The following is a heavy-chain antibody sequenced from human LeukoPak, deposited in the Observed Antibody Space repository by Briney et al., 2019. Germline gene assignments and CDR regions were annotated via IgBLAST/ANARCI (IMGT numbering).Heavy chain of an antibody. CDR2: IWYDGSNK. Sequence: GESLRLSCAASGFTFSSYGMHWVRQAPGKGLEWVAVIWYDGSNKYYADSVKGRFTISRDNSKNTLYLQMNSLRAEDTAVYYCAKDEYYYGSGPFDPWGQGTLVTVSS. V-gene: IGHV3-33*06. D-gene: IGHD3-10*01. CDR1: GFTFSSYG. CDR3: AKDEYYYGSGPFDP. J-gene: IGHJ5*02.